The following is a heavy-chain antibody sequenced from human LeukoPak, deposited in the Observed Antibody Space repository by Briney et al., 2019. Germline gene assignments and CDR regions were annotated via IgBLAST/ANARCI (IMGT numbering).Heavy chain of an antibody. V-gene: IGHV4-30-4*01. CDR1: GGSISSDDYY. Sequence: SQTLSLTCTVSGGSISSDDYYWSWIRQPAGKGLEWIGYIYYSGSTYYNPSLKSRVTISVDTSKNQFSLKLSSVTAADTAVYYCARYGARQAIDSWGQGTLVTVSS. CDR2: IYYSGST. D-gene: IGHD4-17*01. J-gene: IGHJ4*02. CDR3: ARYGARQAIDS.